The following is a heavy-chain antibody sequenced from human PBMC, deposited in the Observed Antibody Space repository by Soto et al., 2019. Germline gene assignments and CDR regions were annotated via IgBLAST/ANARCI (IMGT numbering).Heavy chain of an antibody. CDR2: INAGNGNT. CDR3: ARTTVWFGELYY. D-gene: IGHD3-10*01. J-gene: IGHJ4*02. CDR1: GYTFTSYA. V-gene: IGHV1-3*01. Sequence: QVQLVQSGAEVKKPGASVEVSCKASGYTFTSYAMHWVRQAPGQRLEWMGWINAGNGNTKYSQKFQGRVTITRDTSASTAYMELSSMRSEDTAVYYCARTTVWFGELYYWGQGTLVTVSS.